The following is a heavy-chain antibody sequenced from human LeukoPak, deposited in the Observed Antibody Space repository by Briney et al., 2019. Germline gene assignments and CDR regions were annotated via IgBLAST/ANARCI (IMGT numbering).Heavy chain of an antibody. J-gene: IGHJ4*02. CDR3: ARSSSSGYDY. V-gene: IGHV3-74*01. Sequence: GSLRLSCAASGFTFSSYWMHWVRQAPGKGLVWVSRITSDGTSTSCADSVKGRFTVSRDNAKNTLYLQMNSLGAEDTAVYYCARSSSSGYDYWGQGTLVTVSS. D-gene: IGHD6-6*01. CDR1: GFTFSSYW. CDR2: ITSDGTST.